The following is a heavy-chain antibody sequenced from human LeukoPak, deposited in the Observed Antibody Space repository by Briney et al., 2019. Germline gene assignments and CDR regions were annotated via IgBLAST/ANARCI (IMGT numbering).Heavy chain of an antibody. CDR1: GGSFSGNY. CDR2: INHSVST. J-gene: IGHJ5*02. CDR3: ATRFGYSSRWYFRYPSWFDP. V-gene: IGHV4-34*01. D-gene: IGHD6-19*01. Sequence: SETLSLTCAAYGGSFSGNYWSWSRQPPGKGLEWIAEINHSVSTNYSPSLKSRVTISVDTSKNQISLKLSSVTAADTAVYYCATRFGYSSRWYFRYPSWFDPWGQGTLVTVSS.